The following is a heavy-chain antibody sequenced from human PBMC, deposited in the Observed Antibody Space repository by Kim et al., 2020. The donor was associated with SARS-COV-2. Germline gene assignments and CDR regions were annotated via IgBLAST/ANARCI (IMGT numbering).Heavy chain of an antibody. J-gene: IGHJ4*02. CDR3: AREGVLGFGELGVGDY. V-gene: IGHV3-33*05. CDR1: GFTFSSYG. CDR2: ISYDGSNK. D-gene: IGHD3-10*01. Sequence: GGSLRLSCAASGFTFSSYGMHWVRQAPGKGLEWVAVISYDGSNKYYADSVKGRFTISRDNSKNTLYLQMNSLRAEDTAVYYCAREGVLGFGELGVGDYWGQGTLVTVSS.